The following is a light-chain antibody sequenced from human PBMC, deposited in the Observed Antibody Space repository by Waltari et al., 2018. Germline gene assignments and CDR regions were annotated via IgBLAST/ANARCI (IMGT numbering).Light chain of an antibody. CDR2: EVT. CDR1: SSYVGGYNH. V-gene: IGLV2-14*03. CDR3: SSYTSSSTRV. Sequence: QSALPQPASVSGSPGPPTTISCTGTSSYVGGYNHLPRYQQLPGKAPKLMIYEVTQRPSGVSDRVSGSKSGNTASLTISGLQAEDEADYYCSSYTSSSTRVFGGGTKLTVL. J-gene: IGLJ3*02.